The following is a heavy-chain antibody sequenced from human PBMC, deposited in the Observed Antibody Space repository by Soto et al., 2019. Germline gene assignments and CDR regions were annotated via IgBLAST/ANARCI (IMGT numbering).Heavy chain of an antibody. J-gene: IGHJ4*02. CDR3: ARERRTGTKYYFDY. D-gene: IGHD1-7*01. CDR2: ISYDGSNK. Sequence: QVHLVESGGGVVQVGRSLRLSCAASGFPFSGFAMHWVRRAPGKGLEWVALISYDGSNKYYADSVKGRFTISRDNSKNTLYLQMNSLRAEDTAVYYCARERRTGTKYYFDYWGQGTLVTVSS. V-gene: IGHV3-30-3*01. CDR1: GFPFSGFA.